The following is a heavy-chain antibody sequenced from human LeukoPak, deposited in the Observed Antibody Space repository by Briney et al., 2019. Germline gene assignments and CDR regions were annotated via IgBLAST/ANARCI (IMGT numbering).Heavy chain of an antibody. D-gene: IGHD2-2*01. J-gene: IGHJ3*02. V-gene: IGHV3-11*04. CDR1: GGSFSGYY. Sequence: LTCAVYGGSFSGYYMSWIRQAPGKGLEWVSYISSSGSTIYYADSVKGRFTISRDNAKNSLYLQMNSLRAEDTAVYYCARGYCSSTSCYGIAAAGTLYDAFDIWGQGTMVTVSS. CDR3: ARGYCSSTSCYGIAAAGTLYDAFDI. CDR2: ISSSGSTI.